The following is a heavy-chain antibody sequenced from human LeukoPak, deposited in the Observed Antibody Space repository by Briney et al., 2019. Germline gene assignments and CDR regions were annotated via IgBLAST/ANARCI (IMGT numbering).Heavy chain of an antibody. CDR2: IYYSGST. D-gene: IGHD6-13*01. V-gene: IGHV4-59*01. CDR1: GGSISSYY. Sequence: SETLSLTCTVSGGSISSYYWSWIRQPPGKGLEWIGYIYYSGSTNYNPSLKSRVTISVDTSKNRFSLKLSSVTAADTAVYYCARVGYSSSWYFFDYWGQGTLVTVSS. CDR3: ARVGYSSSWYFFDY. J-gene: IGHJ4*02.